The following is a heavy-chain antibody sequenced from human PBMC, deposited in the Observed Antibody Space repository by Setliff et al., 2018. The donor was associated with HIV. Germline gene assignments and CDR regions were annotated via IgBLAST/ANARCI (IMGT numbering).Heavy chain of an antibody. D-gene: IGHD6-13*01. Sequence: ASVKVSCKASGYTFTDYFFHWVRQAPGQGLEWMGWINPNTGGANYEQMFQGRVTMTRDTSISTAYMELSSLRSDDTAVYYCARERTYSNAYAFDYWGQGTQVTVSS. V-gene: IGHV1-2*02. CDR3: ARERTYSNAYAFDY. CDR1: GYTFTDYF. J-gene: IGHJ4*02. CDR2: INPNTGGA.